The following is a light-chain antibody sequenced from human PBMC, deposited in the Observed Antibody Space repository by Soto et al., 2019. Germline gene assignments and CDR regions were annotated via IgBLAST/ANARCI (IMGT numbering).Light chain of an antibody. CDR2: KAS. J-gene: IGKJ4*02. Sequence: DIQMTQSPSTLSGSVGYRVTITCRASQTISSWLAWYQQKPGKAPKLLIYKASSLESGVPSRFSGSGSGAAFTLTKSIHQPDDFATYCRQHYNSQPFTFGGGTKVDIK. CDR3: QHYNSQPFT. V-gene: IGKV1-5*03. CDR1: QTISSW.